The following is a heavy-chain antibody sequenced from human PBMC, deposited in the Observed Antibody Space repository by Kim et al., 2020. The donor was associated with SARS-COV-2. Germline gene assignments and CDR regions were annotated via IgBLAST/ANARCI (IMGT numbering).Heavy chain of an antibody. CDR3: ARSPHYDSSGYLGFQTPYNWFDP. CDR2: ISAYNGNT. Sequence: ASVKVSCKASGYTFTSYGISWVRQAPGQGLEWMGWISAYNGNTNYAQKLQGRVTMTTDTSTSTAYMELRSLRSDDTAVYYCARSPHYDSSGYLGFQTPYNWFDPWGQGTLVTVSS. V-gene: IGHV1-18*01. J-gene: IGHJ5*02. D-gene: IGHD3-22*01. CDR1: GYTFTSYG.